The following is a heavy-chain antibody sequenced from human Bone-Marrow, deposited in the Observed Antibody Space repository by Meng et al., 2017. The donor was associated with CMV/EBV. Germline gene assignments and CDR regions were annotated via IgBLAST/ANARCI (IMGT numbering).Heavy chain of an antibody. CDR1: GLTFSDST. CDR2: IGRRAASYAT. CDR3: LRGRDGFDI. J-gene: IGHJ3*02. V-gene: IGHV3-73*01. Sequence: GESLKISCAASGLTFSDSTIHWVRQASGKGLEWVGRIGRRAASYATGYAESVKGRFSISREDSENTAQLQMDSLRAEDTAIYYCLRGRDGFDIWGQGTMVTVSS.